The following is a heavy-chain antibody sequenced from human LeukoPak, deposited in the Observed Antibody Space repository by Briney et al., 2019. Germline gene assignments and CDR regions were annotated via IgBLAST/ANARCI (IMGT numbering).Heavy chain of an antibody. V-gene: IGHV4-34*01. CDR2: INHSGST. CDR1: GFTFSSYG. CDR3: ARVRREYYDYVWGSYRGYYFDY. J-gene: IGHJ4*02. D-gene: IGHD3-16*02. Sequence: GSLRLSCAASGFTFSSYGMHWVRQAPGKGLEWIGEINHSGSTNYNPSLKSRVAISVDTSKNQFSLKLSSVTAADTAVYYCARVRREYYDYVWGSYRGYYFDYWGQGTLVTVSS.